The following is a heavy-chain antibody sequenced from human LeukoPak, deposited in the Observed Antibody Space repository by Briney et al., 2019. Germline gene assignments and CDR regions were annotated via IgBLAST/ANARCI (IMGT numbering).Heavy chain of an antibody. CDR3: ARPTPDFWSGYYDY. J-gene: IGHJ4*02. Sequence: ASVKVSCKASGYTFTGYYMHWVRQAPGQGLEWMGWINPNSGGTNYAQKFQGRVTMTRDTSISTAYMELSRLRSDDTAVYYCARPTPDFWSGYYDYWGQGTLVTVSS. V-gene: IGHV1-2*02. CDR1: GYTFTGYY. CDR2: INPNSGGT. D-gene: IGHD3-3*01.